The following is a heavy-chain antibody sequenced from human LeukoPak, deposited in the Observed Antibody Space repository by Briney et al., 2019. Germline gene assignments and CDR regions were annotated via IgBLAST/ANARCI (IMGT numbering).Heavy chain of an antibody. J-gene: IGHJ3*02. CDR2: IDPIDSYT. CDR1: GYRFTIYW. V-gene: IGHV5-10-1*01. D-gene: IGHD2-21*02. CDR3: ARRALPPAYCGGDCFDAFDI. Sequence: GESLKISCKGSGYRFTIYWISGVVQMHGKGRDWMGRIDPIDSYTNYSPSFQGHVTISADKSISTASLQWRSMKASDTAMYYCARRALPPAYCGGDCFDAFDIWGQGTMVTVSS.